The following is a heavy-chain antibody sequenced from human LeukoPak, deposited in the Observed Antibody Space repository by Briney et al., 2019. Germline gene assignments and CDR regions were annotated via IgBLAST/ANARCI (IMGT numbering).Heavy chain of an antibody. CDR1: GYTFTSYS. D-gene: IGHD3-22*01. J-gene: IGHJ3*02. V-gene: IGHV1-18*01. CDR2: ISAYNGNT. Sequence: GASVKVSCKASGYTFTSYSISWVRQAPGQGLEWMGWISAYNGNTNYAQKLQGRVTMTTDTSTSTAYMELRSLRSDDTAVYYCARDSRSMIVDRNAFDIWGQGTMVTVSS. CDR3: ARDSRSMIVDRNAFDI.